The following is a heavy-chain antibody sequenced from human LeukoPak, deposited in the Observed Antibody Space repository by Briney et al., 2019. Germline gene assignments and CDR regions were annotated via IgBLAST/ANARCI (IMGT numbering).Heavy chain of an antibody. V-gene: IGHV3-74*01. CDR1: GFTFSTYW. D-gene: IGHD1-14*01. Sequence: GGSLRLSCAASGFTFSTYWMHWILQVPGKGLVWVSRITPPGDNTNYADSVRGRFTVSRDNAKNTLYLQMSSLRAEDTAVYFCARDLGTNPAADFDAFDPWGPGTMVTVSS. CDR3: ARDLGTNPAADFDAFDP. J-gene: IGHJ3*01. CDR2: ITPPGDNT.